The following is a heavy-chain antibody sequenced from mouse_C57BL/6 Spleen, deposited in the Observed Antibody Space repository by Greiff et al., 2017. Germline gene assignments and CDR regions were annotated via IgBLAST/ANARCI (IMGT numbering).Heavy chain of an antibody. CDR3: TREGMLGEWYCDV. J-gene: IGHJ1*03. CDR2: IDPETGGT. D-gene: IGHD3-3*01. Sequence: QVQLQQSGAELVRPGASVTLSCNASGYTFTDYEMHWVKQTPVHGLEWIGAIDPETGGTAYNQKFKGKAILTADKSSSTAYMELRSLTSEDSAVYYCTREGMLGEWYCDVWRRGTTVTVSS. V-gene: IGHV1-15*01. CDR1: GYTFTDYE.